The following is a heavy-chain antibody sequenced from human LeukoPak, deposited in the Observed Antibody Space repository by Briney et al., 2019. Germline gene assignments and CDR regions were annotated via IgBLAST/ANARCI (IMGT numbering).Heavy chain of an antibody. Sequence: GGSLRLSCAASGFTFDDYAMHWVRQAPGKGLEWVSGISWNSGSIGYADSVKGRFTISRDNAKNSLYLQMNSLRAEDTAVYYCAPAPYYYDSSSDYWGQGTLVTVSS. CDR1: GFTFDDYA. CDR3: APAPYYYDSSSDY. J-gene: IGHJ4*02. V-gene: IGHV3-9*01. CDR2: ISWNSGSI. D-gene: IGHD3-22*01.